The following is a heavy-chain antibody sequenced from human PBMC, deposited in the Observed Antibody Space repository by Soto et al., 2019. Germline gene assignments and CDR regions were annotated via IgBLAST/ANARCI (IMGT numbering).Heavy chain of an antibody. D-gene: IGHD5-12*01. CDR3: ARVYDGLDY. J-gene: IGHJ4*02. V-gene: IGHV4-4*02. Sequence: QVQLQESGPGLVKPSGTLSLTCAVSGGSISSSQWWSWVRQPPGKGLEWIGEIYQSGSTNYNPSLKGRVTMSIDKSKNQFSLRLSSVTAADTAVYYCARVYDGLDYWGQGTLVTVSS. CDR2: IYQSGST. CDR1: GGSISSSQW.